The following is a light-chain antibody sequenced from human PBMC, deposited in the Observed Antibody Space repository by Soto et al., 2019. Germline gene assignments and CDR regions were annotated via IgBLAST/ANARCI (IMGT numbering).Light chain of an antibody. V-gene: IGKV3-15*01. CDR3: QQYKNWPPSIT. CDR1: QSVSSN. CDR2: GAS. J-gene: IGKJ5*01. Sequence: EIVMTQSPATLSVSPGERATLSCRASQSVSSNLAWYQQKPGQAPRHLIYGASTRATGIPARFSGSGSGTEFTLTISSLQSEDFAVYYCQQYKNWPPSITFGQGTRLEIK.